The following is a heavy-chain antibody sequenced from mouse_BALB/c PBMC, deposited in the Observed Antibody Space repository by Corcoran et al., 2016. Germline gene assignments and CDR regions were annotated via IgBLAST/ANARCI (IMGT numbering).Heavy chain of an antibody. J-gene: IGHJ4*01. Sequence: QIQLVQSGPELKKPGETVKISCTASGYTFTNYGMNWVKQAPGKGLKWMGWINPYTGEPTYADDFKGRFAFSLETSASTAYLQINNLKNEDMATYFCARSYYGSSMHYWGQGTSVTVSS. V-gene: IGHV9-1*02. CDR1: GYTFTNYG. CDR3: ARSYYGSSMHY. D-gene: IGHD1-1*01. CDR2: INPYTGEP.